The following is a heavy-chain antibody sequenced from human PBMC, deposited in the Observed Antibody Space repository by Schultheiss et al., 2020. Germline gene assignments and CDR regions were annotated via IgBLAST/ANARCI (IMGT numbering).Heavy chain of an antibody. D-gene: IGHD1-26*01. CDR1: GGTFSSYA. Sequence: SVKVSCKASGGTFSSYAISWVRQAPGQGLEWMGGIIPIFGTANYAQKFQGRVTITADESTSTAYMELSSLRSEDTAVYYCARAVGAEDAFDIWGQGTMVTVSS. CDR2: IIPIFGTA. CDR3: ARAVGAEDAFDI. V-gene: IGHV1-69*13. J-gene: IGHJ3*02.